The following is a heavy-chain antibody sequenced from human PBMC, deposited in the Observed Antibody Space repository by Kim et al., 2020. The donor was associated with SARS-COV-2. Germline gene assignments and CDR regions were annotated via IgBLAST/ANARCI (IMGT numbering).Heavy chain of an antibody. D-gene: IGHD3-3*01. V-gene: IGHV1-69*13. CDR3: AKAPYHYDFWSGYYPDY. CDR2: IIPIFGTA. J-gene: IGHJ4*02. CDR1: GGTFSSYA. Sequence: SVKVSCKASGGTFSSYAISWVRQAPGQGLEWMGGIIPIFGTANYAQKFQGRVTITADESTSTAYMELSSLRSEDTAGYYCAKAPYHYDFWSGYYPDYWGQGTLVTVSS.